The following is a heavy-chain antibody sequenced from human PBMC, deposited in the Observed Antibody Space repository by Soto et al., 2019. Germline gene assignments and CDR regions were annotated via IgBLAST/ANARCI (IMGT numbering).Heavy chain of an antibody. CDR1: GGSISSGGYY. Sequence: QVQLQESGPGLVKPSQTLSLTCTVSGGSISSGGYYWSWIRQHPGKGLEWIGYIYYSGSTYYNPSLVRRVTMAVATYENQFSVKVSSVTAADTAVYYFATYGSGSYKRTPFDYGGQGSLVTVSS. CDR3: ATYGSGSYKRTPFDY. V-gene: IGHV4-31*03. CDR2: IYYSGST. J-gene: IGHJ4*02. D-gene: IGHD3-10*01.